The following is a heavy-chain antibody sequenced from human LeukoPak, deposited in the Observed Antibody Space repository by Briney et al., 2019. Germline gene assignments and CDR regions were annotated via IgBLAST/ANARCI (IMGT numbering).Heavy chain of an antibody. Sequence: PGGSLRLSCATSGFTFSTSDMHWVRQAPGKGLEWVAVISYDGSNKYYADSVKGRFTVSRDNSKNTLYLQMNSLRAEDTAVYYCARVLRYWNDADPFDYWGQGTLVTVSS. V-gene: IGHV3-30*19. D-gene: IGHD1-1*01. CDR3: ARVLRYWNDADPFDY. CDR1: GFTFSTSD. J-gene: IGHJ4*02. CDR2: ISYDGSNK.